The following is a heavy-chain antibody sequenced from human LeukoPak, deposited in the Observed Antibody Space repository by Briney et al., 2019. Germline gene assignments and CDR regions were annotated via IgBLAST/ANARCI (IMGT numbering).Heavy chain of an antibody. J-gene: IGHJ3*02. CDR3: ARASGYTSGWYDDAFDI. D-gene: IGHD6-19*01. V-gene: IGHV3-21*01. Sequence: GGSLRLSCAASGFTFSSYSMNWVRQAPGKGLEWVSSISSSSSYIYYADSGKGRFTISRENAKNSLYLQMNSLRAEDAAVYYCARASGYTSGWYDDAFDIWGQGTMVTVSS. CDR1: GFTFSSYS. CDR2: ISSSSSYI.